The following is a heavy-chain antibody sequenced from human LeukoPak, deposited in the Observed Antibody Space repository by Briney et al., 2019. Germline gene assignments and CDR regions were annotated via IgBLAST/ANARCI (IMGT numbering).Heavy chain of an antibody. CDR3: AKEREYRGSWLDAFDI. Sequence: PGGSLRLSCAASGFTFSSYSINWVRQAPGKGLEWVSSISSSSSYIYYADSVKGRFTISRDNAKNSLYLQMNSLRAEDTAVYYCAKEREYRGSWLDAFDIWGQGTMVTVSS. J-gene: IGHJ3*02. CDR2: ISSSSSYI. D-gene: IGHD1-26*01. CDR1: GFTFSSYS. V-gene: IGHV3-21*04.